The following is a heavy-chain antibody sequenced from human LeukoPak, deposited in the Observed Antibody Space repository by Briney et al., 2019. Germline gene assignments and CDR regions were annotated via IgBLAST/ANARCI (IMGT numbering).Heavy chain of an antibody. V-gene: IGHV3-7*01. CDR1: GGSFSDYY. CDR3: ATYTHWVAGDV. D-gene: IGHD3-16*01. CDR2: MNQDGSEK. Sequence: ETLSLTCAVYGGSFSDYYWSWIRQPPGKGLEWVANMNQDGSEKDYVDSVKGRFTISRDNARNSLYLQMGSLRAEDTAVYYCATYTHWVAGDVWGQGTTVTVSS. J-gene: IGHJ6*02.